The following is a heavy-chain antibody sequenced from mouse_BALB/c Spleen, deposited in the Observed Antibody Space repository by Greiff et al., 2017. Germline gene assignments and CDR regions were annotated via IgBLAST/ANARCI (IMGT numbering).Heavy chain of an antibody. CDR3: ARYYGSSYFDY. J-gene: IGHJ2*01. Sequence: VQLQQSGAELVRPGVSVKISCKGSGYTFTDYAMHWVKQSHAKSLEWIGVISTYYGDASYNQKFKGKATMTVDKSSSTAYMELARLTSEDSAIYYCARYYGSSYFDYWGQGTTLTVSS. D-gene: IGHD1-1*01. V-gene: IGHV1S137*01. CDR1: GYTFTDYA. CDR2: ISTYYGDA.